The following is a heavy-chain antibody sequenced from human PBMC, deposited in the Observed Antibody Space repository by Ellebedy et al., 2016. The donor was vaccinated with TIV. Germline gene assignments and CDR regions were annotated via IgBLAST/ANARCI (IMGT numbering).Heavy chain of an antibody. J-gene: IGHJ4*02. V-gene: IGHV3-64D*06. CDR1: GFTFSSYG. CDR3: VTRVRTAMGFDY. Sequence: PGGSLRLSCSGSGFTFSSYGMHWVRQAPGKGLEDVSGISNNGISTSYADSVKGRLTISRDNSRNTLYLQMSSLKPEDTAVYYCVTRVRTAMGFDYWGQGTLVTVST. D-gene: IGHD5-18*01. CDR2: ISNNGIST.